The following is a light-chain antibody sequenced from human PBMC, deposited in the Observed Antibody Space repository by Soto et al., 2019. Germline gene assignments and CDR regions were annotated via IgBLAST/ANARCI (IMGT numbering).Light chain of an antibody. V-gene: IGKV1-33*01. Sequence: DIQMTQSPSSLSASVGDRVTITCQASQDISNYLNWYQQKPGKAPKLLIYDASNLETGVPSRFSGSGSGTEFTLTISSLQSEDFAVYYCQQYNKWPLITFGQGTRLEIK. CDR2: DAS. CDR3: QQYNKWPLIT. CDR1: QDISNY. J-gene: IGKJ5*01.